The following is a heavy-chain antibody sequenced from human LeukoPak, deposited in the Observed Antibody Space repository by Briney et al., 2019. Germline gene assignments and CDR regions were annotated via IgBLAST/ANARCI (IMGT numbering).Heavy chain of an antibody. Sequence: PGGSLRLSCAASGFTFSSFGMHWVRQAPGKGLEWVALISYDGSNKYYADSVKGRFTISRDNSKNTVYLQMNIVRAEDTAVYYCARGALYQYYLDYWGWGQGTLVTVSS. CDR1: GFTFSSFG. V-gene: IGHV3-30*03. CDR3: ARGALYQYYLDYWG. CDR2: ISYDGSNK. D-gene: IGHD4-17*01. J-gene: IGHJ4*02.